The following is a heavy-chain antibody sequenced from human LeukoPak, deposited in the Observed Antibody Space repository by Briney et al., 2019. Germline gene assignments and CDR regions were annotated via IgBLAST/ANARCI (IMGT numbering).Heavy chain of an antibody. J-gene: IGHJ4*02. D-gene: IGHD5-24*01. V-gene: IGHV3-48*03. Sequence: GGYLRLSCAASGFIFSNNERNWVRQAQGKVLEWASYISSSGSSIYYANTMKGRFTITRDNAKNSLYLQMNSLRAEDTAVYYCARESREMATLIDYWGQGTLVTVSS. CDR2: ISSSGSSI. CDR3: ARESREMATLIDY. CDR1: GFIFSNNE.